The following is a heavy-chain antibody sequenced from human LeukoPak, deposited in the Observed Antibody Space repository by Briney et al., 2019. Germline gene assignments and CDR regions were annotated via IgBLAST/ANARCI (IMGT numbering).Heavy chain of an antibody. J-gene: IGHJ6*02. CDR3: AKDLRQQLVRGYYYYGMDV. CDR2: ISYDGSNK. CDR1: GFTFSSYG. V-gene: IGHV3-30*18. D-gene: IGHD6-13*01. Sequence: GRSLRLSCAASGFTFSSYGMHWVRQAPGKGLEWVAVISYDGSNKYYADSVKGRFTISRDSSKNTLYLQMNSLRAEDTAVYYCAKDLRQQLVRGYYYYGMDVWGQGTTVTVSS.